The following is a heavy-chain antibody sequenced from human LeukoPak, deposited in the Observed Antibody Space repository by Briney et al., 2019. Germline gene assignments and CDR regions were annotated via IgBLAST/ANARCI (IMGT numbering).Heavy chain of an antibody. CDR1: GFALSTYS. V-gene: IGHV3-48*04. Sequence: GGSLRLSCVASGFALSTYSMSWVRQAPGKGLEWVSFISSSSSRVEYADSVKGRFTSSRDNAKNSLYLQMNSLRAEDMAVYYCATQLIAAAVYYFDYWGQGTLVTVSS. CDR3: ATQLIAAAVYYFDY. J-gene: IGHJ4*02. D-gene: IGHD6-13*01. CDR2: ISSSSSRV.